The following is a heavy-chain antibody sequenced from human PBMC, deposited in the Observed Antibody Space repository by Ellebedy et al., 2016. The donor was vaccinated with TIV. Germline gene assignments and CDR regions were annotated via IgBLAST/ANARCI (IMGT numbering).Heavy chain of an antibody. Sequence: PGGSLRLSCAASGFTFSNYWMHWVRQAPGTGLMWVSNIDSDGSTTIYADSVKGRFTISRDNAKNTLYLQMNSLTVEDTGVYYCARGSDGQDYWGQGTLVTVSS. J-gene: IGHJ4*02. V-gene: IGHV3-74*01. CDR2: IDSDGSTT. CDR1: GFTFSNYW. D-gene: IGHD2-8*01. CDR3: ARGSDGQDY.